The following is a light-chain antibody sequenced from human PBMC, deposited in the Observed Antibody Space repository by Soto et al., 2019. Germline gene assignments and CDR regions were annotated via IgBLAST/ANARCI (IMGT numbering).Light chain of an antibody. Sequence: EIASTPCSAAVSLSPGEGSTQSCXXSQSVSSKLAWYQQKPGQAPRLLIYGASTRATGIPARFSGSGSGTEFTLTISSLQSEDFAVYYCQQYYNWPPITFGQGTRLEIK. CDR3: QQYYNWPPIT. CDR2: GAS. V-gene: IGKV3-15*01. J-gene: IGKJ5*01. CDR1: QSVSSK.